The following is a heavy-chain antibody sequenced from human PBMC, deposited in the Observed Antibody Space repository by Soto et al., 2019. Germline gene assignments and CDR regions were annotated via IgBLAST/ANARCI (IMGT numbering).Heavy chain of an antibody. CDR2: IIPKLGSA. D-gene: IGHD3-10*01. Sequence: QVQLVQSGAEVKEPGSSVKVSCKASGGGNLRDYRTTWVRRAPGQGLEWMGGIIPKLGSANYAQKFQGRVTITADDSTSTAYMEVSSLRSDDTAVYYCARDLPNRAGRVWGPGTLVTVSS. J-gene: IGHJ4*02. CDR3: ARDLPNRAGRV. CDR1: GGGNLRDYR. V-gene: IGHV1-69*01.